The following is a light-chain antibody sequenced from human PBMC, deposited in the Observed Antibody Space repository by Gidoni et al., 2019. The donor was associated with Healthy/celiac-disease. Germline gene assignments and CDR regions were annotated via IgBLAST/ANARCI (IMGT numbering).Light chain of an antibody. V-gene: IGKV3-20*01. CDR3: QQYGRAPRT. J-gene: IGKJ1*01. Sequence: EIVLTQSPGTLSLSPGESATLSCRASESLSSSYLAWYQQKPGQDPSLLIYGASSRATGIPDRFSGSGSGTDFTLNIRRLEPEDFAVYYCQQYGRAPRTFGQGTKVDIK. CDR1: ESLSSSY. CDR2: GAS.